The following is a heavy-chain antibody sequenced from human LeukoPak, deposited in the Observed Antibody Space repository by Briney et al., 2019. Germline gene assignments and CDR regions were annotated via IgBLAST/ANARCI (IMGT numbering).Heavy chain of an antibody. J-gene: IGHJ4*02. Sequence: SETLSLTCTVSGGSISSSSYYWGWIRQPPGKGLEWIGSIYYSGSTYYNPSLKSRVTISVDTSKNQFSLKLSSVTAADAAVYYCARHLRRYFDYWGQGTLVTVSS. CDR1: GGSISSSSYY. D-gene: IGHD5-12*01. CDR2: IYYSGST. V-gene: IGHV4-39*01. CDR3: ARHLRRYFDY.